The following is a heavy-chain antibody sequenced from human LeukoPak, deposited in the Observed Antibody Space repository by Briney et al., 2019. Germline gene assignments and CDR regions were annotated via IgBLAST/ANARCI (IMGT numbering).Heavy chain of an antibody. J-gene: IGHJ4*02. D-gene: IGHD6-19*01. CDR3: APILYSSGWYKDY. CDR2: INHSGST. V-gene: IGHV4-34*01. CDR1: GGSFSGYY. Sequence: SETLSLTCAVCGGSFSGYYWSWIRQPPGKGLEWIGEINHSGSTNYNPSLKSRVTISVDTSKNQFSLKLSSVTAADTAVYYCAPILYSSGWYKDYWGQGTLVTVSS.